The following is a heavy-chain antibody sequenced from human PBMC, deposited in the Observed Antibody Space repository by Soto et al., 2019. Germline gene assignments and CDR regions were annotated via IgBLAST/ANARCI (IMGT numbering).Heavy chain of an antibody. CDR3: ARLGPGGSCYHY. Sequence: SETLSLTCTVSGGSISSSSYYWGWIRQPPGKGLEWIGSIYYSGSTYYNPSLKSRVTISVDTSKNQFSLKLSSVTAADTAVYYCARLGPGGSCYHYWGQGTLVTVSS. CDR1: GGSISSSSYY. V-gene: IGHV4-39*01. CDR2: IYYSGST. J-gene: IGHJ4*02. D-gene: IGHD2-15*01.